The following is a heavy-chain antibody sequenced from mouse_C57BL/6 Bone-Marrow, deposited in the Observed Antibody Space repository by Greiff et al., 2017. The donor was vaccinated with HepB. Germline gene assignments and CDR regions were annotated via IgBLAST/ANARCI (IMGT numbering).Heavy chain of an antibody. CDR1: GYTFTDYY. CDR2: INPNNGGT. J-gene: IGHJ3*01. CDR3: ARDDYYGSSYGFAY. V-gene: IGHV1-26*01. Sequence: VQLQQSGPELVKPGASVKISCKASGYTFTDYYMNWVKPSHGKSLEWIGDINPNNGGTSYNQKFKGKATLTVDKSSSTSYMELRSLTSEDSAVYYCARDDYYGSSYGFAYWGQGTRVTVSA. D-gene: IGHD1-1*01.